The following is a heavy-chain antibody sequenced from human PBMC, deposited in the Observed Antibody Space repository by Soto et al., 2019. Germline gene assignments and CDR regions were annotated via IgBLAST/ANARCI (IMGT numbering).Heavy chain of an antibody. CDR1: GFTFGNYW. CDR3: ARDVSPGSSGYYLDDFDI. CDR2: IKGDGSAK. V-gene: IGHV3-7*05. D-gene: IGHD6-25*01. J-gene: IGHJ3*02. Sequence: PGGSLRLSCAASGFTFGNYWMTWVRQAPGKGLEWVANIKGDGSAKSYLDSVRGRFTVSRDNAENSLFLQMNILRAEDTALYYCARDVSPGSSGYYLDDFDIWGQGTMVTVSS.